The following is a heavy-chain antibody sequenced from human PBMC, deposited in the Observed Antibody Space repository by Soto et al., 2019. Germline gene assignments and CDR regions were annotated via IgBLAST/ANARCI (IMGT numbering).Heavy chain of an antibody. V-gene: IGHV1-18*01. CDR3: ARGRYGDY. CDR2: ISAHNGNT. CDR1: GYTFTSYG. J-gene: IGHJ4*02. Sequence: QVHLVQSGAEVKKPGASVKVSCKASGYTFTSYGITWVRQAPGQGLEWMGWISAHNGNTDYAQKLQGRVIVTRDISTSTACMELRSLISDDTAVYYCARGRYGDYWGQGALVTVSS. D-gene: IGHD1-1*01.